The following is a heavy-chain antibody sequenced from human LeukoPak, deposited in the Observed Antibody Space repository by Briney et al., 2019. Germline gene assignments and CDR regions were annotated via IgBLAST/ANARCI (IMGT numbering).Heavy chain of an antibody. Sequence: SETLSLTCTVSGDSMSGDNCYWSWIRQPAGKGLEWIGRIYTSGSTNYNPSLKSRVAISVDTSKNQFSLNLSSVTAADTAVYYCARGRATINFDYWGQGTLVTVSS. CDR3: ARGRATINFDY. CDR1: GDSMSGDNCY. J-gene: IGHJ4*02. D-gene: IGHD5-24*01. CDR2: IYTSGST. V-gene: IGHV4-61*02.